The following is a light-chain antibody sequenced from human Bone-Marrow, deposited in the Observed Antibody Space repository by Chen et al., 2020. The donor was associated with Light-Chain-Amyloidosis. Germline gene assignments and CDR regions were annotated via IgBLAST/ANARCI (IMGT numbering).Light chain of an antibody. Sequence: QPALTQPASVSGSPGQSITISCTGTRSDVGGYKYVSWYQQHPGKAPKVMIYDVSNRPSGVSTRFSGSKSGNTASLTISGLQAEDEAEYFCSSYTRSNTVVFGGGTKLTVL. V-gene: IGLV2-14*03. CDR1: RSDVGGYKY. CDR3: SSYTRSNTVV. J-gene: IGLJ2*01. CDR2: DVS.